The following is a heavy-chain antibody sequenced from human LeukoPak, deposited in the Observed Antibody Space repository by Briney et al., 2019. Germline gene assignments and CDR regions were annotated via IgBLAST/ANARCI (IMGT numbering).Heavy chain of an antibody. D-gene: IGHD2-21*02. V-gene: IGHV5-51*01. CDR2: IYPGDSDT. J-gene: IGHJ3*02. CDR1: GYSFTTYW. Sequence: GESLKISCKGSGYSFTTYWIGWVRQMPGKGLEWMGIIYPGDSDTRYSPSFQGQVAMTADKSIGTAYLQWSSLKASDTAMYYCARQGLGGGDGSGAFDIWGQGTMVTVSS. CDR3: ARQGLGGGDGSGAFDI.